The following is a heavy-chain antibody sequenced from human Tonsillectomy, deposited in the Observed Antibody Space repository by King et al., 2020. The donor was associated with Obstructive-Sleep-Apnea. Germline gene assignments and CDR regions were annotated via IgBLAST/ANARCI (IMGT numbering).Heavy chain of an antibody. CDR3: ARSVLLWYDDLATYYFDN. CDR2: IYYSGST. Sequence: VQLQESGPGLVKPSQTLSLTCTVSGVSISSGGYYWGWIRQHPGKGLEWIGYIYYSGSTYYNPSLKSRVTISVDTSKTQFSLRLSSVTAADTAVYYCARSVLLWYDDLATYYFDNWGRGTLVTVSS. J-gene: IGHJ4*02. CDR1: GVSISSGGYY. D-gene: IGHD3-10*01. V-gene: IGHV4-31*03.